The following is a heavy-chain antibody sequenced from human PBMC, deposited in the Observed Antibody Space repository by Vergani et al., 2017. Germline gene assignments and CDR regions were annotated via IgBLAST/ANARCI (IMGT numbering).Heavy chain of an antibody. D-gene: IGHD1-7*01. CDR3: AKSRILSNNWNSPIFDY. Sequence: QVQLVQSGAEVKKPGSSVKVSCKASGGTFSSYTISWVRQAPGQGLEWMGRIIPILGIANYAQKFQGRVTITADKSTSTAYMELSSLRSEDTAVYYCAKSRILSNNWNSPIFDYWGQGTLVTVSS. J-gene: IGHJ4*02. CDR1: GGTFSSYT. V-gene: IGHV1-69*02. CDR2: IIPILGIA.